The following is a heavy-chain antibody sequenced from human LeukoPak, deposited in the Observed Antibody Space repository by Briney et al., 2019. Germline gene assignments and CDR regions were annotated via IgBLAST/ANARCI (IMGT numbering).Heavy chain of an antibody. CDR1: GGTFSSYA. CDR3: ATPSSGWYYFDY. J-gene: IGHJ4*02. D-gene: IGHD6-19*01. V-gene: IGHV1-69*05. CDR2: IIPIFGTA. Sequence: SVKVSCKASGGTFSSYAINWVRQAPGQGLEWMGRIIPIFGTANYAQKFQGRVTITTDESTSTAYMELSSLRSEDTAVYYCATPSSGWYYFDYWGQGTLVTVSS.